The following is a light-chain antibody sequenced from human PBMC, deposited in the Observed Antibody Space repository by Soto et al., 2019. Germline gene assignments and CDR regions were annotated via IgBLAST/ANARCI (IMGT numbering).Light chain of an antibody. CDR2: GAS. Sequence: EIVLTQSPGTLSLSPGERAPLSCRASQTVSNNYLAWYQQKPGQAPRLLIYGASSRATGLPDRFSGSGSGTDFTLTISSLEPEDFAVYYCQQRSDWPPITFGQGTRLEIK. CDR3: QQRSDWPPIT. CDR1: QTVSNNY. J-gene: IGKJ5*01. V-gene: IGKV3D-20*02.